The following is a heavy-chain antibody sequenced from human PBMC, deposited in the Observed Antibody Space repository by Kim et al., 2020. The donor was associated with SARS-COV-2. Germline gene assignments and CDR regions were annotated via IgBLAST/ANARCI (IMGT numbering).Heavy chain of an antibody. CDR3: TTDRIVVVPAAILPAYYYYGMDV. CDR1: GFTFSNAW. D-gene: IGHD2-2*01. V-gene: IGHV3-15*01. CDR2: IKSKTDGGTT. Sequence: GGSLRLSCAASGFTFSNAWMSWVRQAPGKGLEWVGRIKSKTDGGTTDYAAPVKGRFTISRDDSKNTLYLQMNSLKTEDTAVYYCTTDRIVVVPAAILPAYYYYGMDVWGQGTTVTVSS. J-gene: IGHJ6*02.